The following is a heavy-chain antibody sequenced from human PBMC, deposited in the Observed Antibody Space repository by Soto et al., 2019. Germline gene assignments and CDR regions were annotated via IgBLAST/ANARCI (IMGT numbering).Heavy chain of an antibody. CDR1: GFTFSSTW. Sequence: EVQLVESGGDLVQPGGSLRLSCAASGFTFSSTWMTWVRQAPGKGLEWVANIKQDGSDEYYVDSVKGRFTISRDNARNSLYLQMSSLRAEDTAVYYCARHLGWRDAFDIWGQGTVVIVSS. CDR3: ARHLGWRDAFDI. V-gene: IGHV3-7*01. J-gene: IGHJ3*02. D-gene: IGHD6-19*01. CDR2: IKQDGSDE.